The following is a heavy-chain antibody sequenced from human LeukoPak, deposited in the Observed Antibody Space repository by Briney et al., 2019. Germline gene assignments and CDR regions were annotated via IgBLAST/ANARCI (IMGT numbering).Heavy chain of an antibody. CDR1: GFTFSSYS. D-gene: IGHD6-6*01. CDR3: TGSSSFDY. J-gene: IGHJ4*02. V-gene: IGHV3-53*01. Sequence: PGGSLRLSCAASGFTFSSYSMNWVRQAPGKGLEWVSVISSGGSTYYADSVKGRFTISRDNSKNTLYLQMNSLRAEDTAVYYCTGSSSFDYWGQGTLVTVSS. CDR2: ISSGGST.